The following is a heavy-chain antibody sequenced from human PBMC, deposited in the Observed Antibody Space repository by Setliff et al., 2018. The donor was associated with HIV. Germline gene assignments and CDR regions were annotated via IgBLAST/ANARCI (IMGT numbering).Heavy chain of an antibody. CDR1: GFTFSNYE. D-gene: IGHD3-10*01. Sequence: GGSLRLSCAASGFTFSNYEMNWVRQAPGKGLEWVSYITGSGSRIYYADSVKGRFTISRDNAKNSVYLQMNSLRAEDTAVYYCARDRSRVPYYYMDVWGKGTTVTVSS. CDR3: ARDRSRVPYYYMDV. CDR2: ITGSGSRI. J-gene: IGHJ6*03. V-gene: IGHV3-48*03.